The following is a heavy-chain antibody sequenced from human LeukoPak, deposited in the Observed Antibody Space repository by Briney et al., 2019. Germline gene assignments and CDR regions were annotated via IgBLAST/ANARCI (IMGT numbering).Heavy chain of an antibody. J-gene: IGHJ5*02. CDR1: GYSISSGYY. CDR3: ARASSGWYNWFDP. Sequence: SETLSLTCTVSGYSISSGYYWGWIRQPPGKGLEWIGSIYHSGTTYYNSSFKSRVTISVDTSKNQFSLKLSSVTAADTAVYYCARASSGWYNWFDPWGQGTLVTVSS. D-gene: IGHD6-19*01. V-gene: IGHV4-38-2*02. CDR2: IYHSGTT.